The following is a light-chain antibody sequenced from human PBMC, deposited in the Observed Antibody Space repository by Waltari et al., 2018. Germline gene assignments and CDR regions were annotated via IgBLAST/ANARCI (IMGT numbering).Light chain of an antibody. V-gene: IGLV3-21*03. CDR2: VGG. Sequence: SYVLTQPPSVSVAPGKTARIPCWGNALRTRSVHWYQQKPGQAPVLVVFVGGDRPSGIPERFSGSNSANTATLTISRVEAGDEADYYCHVWDTKTDHVVFGGGTKLTVL. CDR3: HVWDTKTDHVV. J-gene: IGLJ2*01. CDR1: ALRTRS.